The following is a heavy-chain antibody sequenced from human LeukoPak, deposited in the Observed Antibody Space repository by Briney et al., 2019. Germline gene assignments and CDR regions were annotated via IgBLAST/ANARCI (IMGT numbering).Heavy chain of an antibody. D-gene: IGHD3-3*01. CDR2: ISGSGGST. CDR1: GFTFSSYA. CDR3: AIPGGRITIFGVVTNAFEI. J-gene: IGHJ3*02. Sequence: GGSLRLSCAASGFTFSSYAMSWVRQAPGKGLEWVSAISGSGGSTYYADSVKGRFTISRDNSKNTLYLQMNSLRAEDTAVYYCAIPGGRITIFGVVTNAFEIWGQGTMVTVSS. V-gene: IGHV3-23*01.